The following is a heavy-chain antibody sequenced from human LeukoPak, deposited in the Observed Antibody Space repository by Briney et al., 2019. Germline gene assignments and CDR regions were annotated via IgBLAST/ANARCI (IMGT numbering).Heavy chain of an antibody. CDR2: ISSSGSTI. CDR3: AKVETGLSYYYDSSGEPPRLDY. CDR1: GFTFSDYY. Sequence: GGSLRLSCAASGFTFSDYYMSWIRQAPGKGLEWVSYISSSGSTIYYADSVKGRFTISRDNAKNSLYLQMNSLRAEDTAVYYCAKVETGLSYYYDSSGEPPRLDYWGQGTLVTVSS. J-gene: IGHJ4*02. D-gene: IGHD3-22*01. V-gene: IGHV3-11*01.